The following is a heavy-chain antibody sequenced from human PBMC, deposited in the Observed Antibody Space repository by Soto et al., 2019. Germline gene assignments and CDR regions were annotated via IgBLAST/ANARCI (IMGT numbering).Heavy chain of an antibody. CDR1: GFTFSSYA. V-gene: IGHV3-23*01. CDR3: ARGGGIAVAGTNLAY. J-gene: IGHJ4*02. CDR2: IGGSAAGS. D-gene: IGHD6-19*01. Sequence: EVQLLESGGNLVQPGGSLKLSCAASGFTFSSYAMSWVRQAPGKGLEWVSGIGGSAAGSNYADSVKGRLTISRDNSRHTVFLKMSSLRAEETALYYCARGGGIAVAGTNLAYWRQGALVTVSS.